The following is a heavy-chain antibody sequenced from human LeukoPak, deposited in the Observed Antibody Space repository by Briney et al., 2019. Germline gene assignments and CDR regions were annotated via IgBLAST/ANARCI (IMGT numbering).Heavy chain of an antibody. V-gene: IGHV3-23*01. CDR3: AKRGLVIRVILVGFHKEANYFDS. CDR2: ISDSGGRT. Sequence: PGGSLRLSCAVSGITLSNYGMSWVRPAPGKGLEWVAGISDSGGRTNYADSVKGRFTISRDNPKNTLYLQMNSLRAEDTAVYFCAKRGLVIRVILVGFHKEANYFDSWGQGALVTVSS. J-gene: IGHJ4*02. D-gene: IGHD3-22*01. CDR1: GITLSNYG.